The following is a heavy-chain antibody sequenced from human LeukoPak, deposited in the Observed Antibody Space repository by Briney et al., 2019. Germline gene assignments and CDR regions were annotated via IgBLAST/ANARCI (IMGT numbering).Heavy chain of an antibody. V-gene: IGHV3-23*01. CDR1: GFTFGNYA. D-gene: IGHD4-23*01. CDR3: ARRAGGYSHPYDY. Sequence: PGGSLRLSCAASGFTFGNYAMSWVRRAPGKGLDWVSAISGPAFTTYYADSVKGRFTISRDISKNTLYLQMSSLRAEDTAVYYCARRAGGYSHPYDYWGQGVLVTVSS. J-gene: IGHJ4*02. CDR2: ISGPAFTT.